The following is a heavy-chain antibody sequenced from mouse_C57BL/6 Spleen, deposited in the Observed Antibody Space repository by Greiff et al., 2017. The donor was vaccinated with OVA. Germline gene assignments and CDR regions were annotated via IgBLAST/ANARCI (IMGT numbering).Heavy chain of an antibody. CDR1: GYTFTSYW. D-gene: IGHD2-3*01. CDR3: AKEGDGYYGGFGAY. V-gene: IGHV1-64*01. CDR2: IHPNSGST. Sequence: VQLQQPGAELVKPGASVKLSCKASGYTFTSYWMHWVKQRPGQGLEWIGMIHPNSGSTNYNEKFKSKATLTVDKSSSTAYMQLSSLTSEDSAVYYCAKEGDGYYGGFGAYWGQGTLVTVSA. J-gene: IGHJ3*01.